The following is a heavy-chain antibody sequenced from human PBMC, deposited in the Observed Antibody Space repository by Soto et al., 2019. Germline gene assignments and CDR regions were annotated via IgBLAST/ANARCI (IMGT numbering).Heavy chain of an antibody. Sequence: GGSLRLSCAASGFTFSSYAMHWVRQAPGKGLEWVAVISYDGSNKYYADSVKGRFTISRDNSKNTLYLQVNSLRAEDTAVYYCARDMDKNYYYGMDVWGQGTTVTVSS. CDR2: ISYDGSNK. J-gene: IGHJ6*02. V-gene: IGHV3-30-3*01. CDR3: ARDMDKNYYYGMDV. CDR1: GFTFSSYA. D-gene: IGHD2-2*03.